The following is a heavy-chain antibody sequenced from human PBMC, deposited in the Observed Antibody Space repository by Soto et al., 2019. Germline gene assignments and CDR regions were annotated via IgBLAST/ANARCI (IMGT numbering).Heavy chain of an antibody. CDR2: IYPGDSDT. J-gene: IGHJ5*02. Sequence: GESLKISCKGSGYSFTSYWIGWVRQMPGKGLEWMGIIYPGDSDTRYSPSFQGQVTISRDNAKNSLYLQMNSLRDEDTAVYYCVRGATHRTWFDPWGQGTPVTVSS. D-gene: IGHD1-26*01. CDR1: GYSFTSYW. V-gene: IGHV5-51*01. CDR3: VRGATHRTWFDP.